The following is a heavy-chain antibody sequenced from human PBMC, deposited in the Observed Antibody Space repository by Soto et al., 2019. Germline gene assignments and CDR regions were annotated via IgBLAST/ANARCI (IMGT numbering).Heavy chain of an antibody. J-gene: IGHJ4*02. CDR1: GYTFTGYY. CDR3: ARDGGLRYSYGYRYFFDY. V-gene: IGHV1-2*04. D-gene: IGHD5-18*01. CDR2: INPNSGGT. Sequence: QVQLVQSGAEVKKPGASVKVSCKASGYTFTGYYMHWVRQAPGQGLEWMGWINPNSGGTNYAQKFQGWVTMTRDTSISTAYMELSRLRSDDTAVYYCARDGGLRYSYGYRYFFDYWGQGTLVTVSS.